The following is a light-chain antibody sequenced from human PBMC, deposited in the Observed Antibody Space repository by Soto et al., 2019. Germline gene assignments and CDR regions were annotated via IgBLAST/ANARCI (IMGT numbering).Light chain of an antibody. CDR2: GAS. Sequence: DIVVTQSPATLSASPGERATLSCRASQSVSSNLAWYQQKPGQAPRLLISGASTRATGIPARFSGSGSGTEFTLTISSLQSEDFAVYYCQQYNNLPRTFGQGTKVDIK. J-gene: IGKJ1*01. V-gene: IGKV3-15*01. CDR1: QSVSSN. CDR3: QQYNNLPRT.